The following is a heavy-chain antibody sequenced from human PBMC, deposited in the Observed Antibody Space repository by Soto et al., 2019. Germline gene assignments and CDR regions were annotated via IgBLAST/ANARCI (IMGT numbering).Heavy chain of an antibody. D-gene: IGHD2-15*01. V-gene: IGHV3-48*01. Sequence: GGSLRLYCAASGFTFSSYSMNWVRQAPGKGLEWVSYISSSSSTIYYADSVKDRFTISRDNAKNSLYLQMNSLRAEDTAVYYCAGVVAATPAYYYYGMDVWGQGTTVTVSS. CDR2: ISSSSSTI. J-gene: IGHJ6*02. CDR3: AGVVAATPAYYYYGMDV. CDR1: GFTFSSYS.